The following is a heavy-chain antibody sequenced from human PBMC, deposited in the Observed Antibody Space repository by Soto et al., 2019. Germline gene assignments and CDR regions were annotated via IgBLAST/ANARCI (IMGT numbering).Heavy chain of an antibody. CDR1: GYTFTSYY. D-gene: IGHD2-15*01. Sequence: QVQLVKSGAEIRKPGASVKLSCKASGYTFTSYYMHWVRQAPGQGLEWMTMINPSCATTGYAQQFQSRVTMTRDTSTSTVYMELSGLRSEDTAVYFCARASGGYCSGGRCFFDYWGQGTLVTVSS. J-gene: IGHJ4*02. CDR2: INPSCATT. V-gene: IGHV1-46*01. CDR3: ARASGGYCSGGRCFFDY.